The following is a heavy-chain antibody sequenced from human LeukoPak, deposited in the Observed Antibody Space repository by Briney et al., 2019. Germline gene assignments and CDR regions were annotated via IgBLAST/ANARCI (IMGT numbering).Heavy chain of an antibody. CDR1: GGSISSGSYY. CDR2: IYTSGST. V-gene: IGHV4-61*02. CDR3: ARVGYSGSYSWSPSPDAFDI. Sequence: PSQTLSLTCTVSGGSISSGSYYWSWIRQPAGKGLEWIGRIYTSGSTNYNPSLKSRVTISVDTSKNQFSLKLSSVTAADTAVYYCARVGYSGSYSWSPSPDAFDIWGQGTMVTVSS. D-gene: IGHD1-26*01. J-gene: IGHJ3*02.